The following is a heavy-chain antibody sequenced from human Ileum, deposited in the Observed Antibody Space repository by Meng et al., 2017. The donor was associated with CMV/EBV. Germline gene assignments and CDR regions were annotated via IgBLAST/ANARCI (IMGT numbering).Heavy chain of an antibody. CDR2: IRYDGSNK. Sequence: LKISCAVSGITFSNYPMHWVRQAPGKGLEWVAFIRYDGSNKYYADSVKGRFTISRDNSKNTLYLQMNSLRAEDTAVYYCAKAIYTSFGYWGQGTLVTVSS. CDR3: AKAIYTSFGY. D-gene: IGHD4-11*01. J-gene: IGHJ4*02. CDR1: GITFSNYP. V-gene: IGHV3-30*02.